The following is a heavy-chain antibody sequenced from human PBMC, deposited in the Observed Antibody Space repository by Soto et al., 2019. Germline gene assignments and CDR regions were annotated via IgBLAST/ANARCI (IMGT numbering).Heavy chain of an antibody. CDR3: ARGCSGGSCHPFYYYYGMDV. CDR1: GFTFSSYG. D-gene: IGHD2-15*01. Sequence: GGSLRLSCAASGFTFSSYGMHWVRQAPGKGLEWVAVIWYDGSNKYYADSVKGRFTISRDNSKNTMYLQMNSLRAVDTAVYYCARGCSGGSCHPFYYYYGMDVWGQGTTVTVSS. V-gene: IGHV3-33*01. J-gene: IGHJ6*02. CDR2: IWYDGSNK.